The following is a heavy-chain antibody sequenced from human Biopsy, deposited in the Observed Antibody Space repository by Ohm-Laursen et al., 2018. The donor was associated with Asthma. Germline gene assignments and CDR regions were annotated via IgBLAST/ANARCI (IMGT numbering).Heavy chain of an antibody. D-gene: IGHD2-2*01. CDR2: INSVLGTT. Sequence: SSVKVSCTSLGGTFNTYVIGWVRQAPGQGLEWMGGINSVLGTTTYPQKFQDRVTITADDSTSTVYMELSSLRSEDTAVYYCARKAGSCISRTCYSLDFWGQGTLVTVSS. J-gene: IGHJ4*02. CDR1: GGTFNTYV. CDR3: ARKAGSCISRTCYSLDF. V-gene: IGHV1-69*01.